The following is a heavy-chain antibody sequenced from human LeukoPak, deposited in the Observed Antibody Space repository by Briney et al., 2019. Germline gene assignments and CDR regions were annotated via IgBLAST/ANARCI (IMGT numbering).Heavy chain of an antibody. CDR1: GSSFNTYW. Sequence: GASLKISCKSSGSSFNTYWIGWVRQVPGKGLEWMGIIYPGDSDTRYSPSFRGHVTISVDKSISTAYLQWSSLRASGTAMYYCARRTYSYGDYWGQGTLVTVSS. D-gene: IGHD5-18*01. CDR3: ARRTYSYGDY. V-gene: IGHV5-51*01. CDR2: IYPGDSDT. J-gene: IGHJ4*02.